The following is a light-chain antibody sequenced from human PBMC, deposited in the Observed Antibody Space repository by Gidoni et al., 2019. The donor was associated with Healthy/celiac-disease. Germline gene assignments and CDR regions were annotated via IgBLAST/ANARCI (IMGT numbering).Light chain of an antibody. CDR3: QQLNSYPLT. V-gene: IGKV1-9*01. Sequence: SQLTQSPSSMSASVGERVTITCRASQGISSYLDWYQQKPGKAPKLLLYAASTWQSGVPSRFSGSGSGTAFTLTISSLQPEDFATYYCQQLNSYPLTFGGGTKVEIK. J-gene: IGKJ4*01. CDR1: QGISSY. CDR2: AAS.